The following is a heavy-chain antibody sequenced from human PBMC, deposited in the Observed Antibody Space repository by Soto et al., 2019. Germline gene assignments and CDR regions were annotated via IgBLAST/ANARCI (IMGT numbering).Heavy chain of an antibody. Sequence: EVQLLESGGGLVQPGGSLRLSCAASGFTFSSYAMSWVRPAPGKGLEWVSAISGSGGSTYYADSVKGRFTISRDNSKNTLHLQMNSLRAADTDVYYCAQTVTRDIVATIPLQRPPERDDWGQGTLDTGAS. CDR2: ISGSGGST. CDR1: GFTFSSYA. J-gene: IGHJ4*02. CDR3: AQTVTRDIVATIPLQRPPERDD. V-gene: IGHV3-23*01. D-gene: IGHD5-12*01.